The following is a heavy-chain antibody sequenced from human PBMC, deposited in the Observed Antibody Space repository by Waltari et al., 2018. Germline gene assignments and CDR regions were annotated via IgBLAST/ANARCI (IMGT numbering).Heavy chain of an antibody. J-gene: IGHJ5*02. Sequence: QVQLVQSGAEVKKPGASVKVSCKVSGYTLTELSMHWVRPAPGKGLAWMGGFDPEDGETIYAQKFQGRVTMTEDTSTDTAYMELGSLRSENTAVYYCATEGQPAAGNWFDPWGQGTLVTVSS. V-gene: IGHV1-24*01. D-gene: IGHD6-13*01. CDR3: ATEGQPAAGNWFDP. CDR2: FDPEDGET. CDR1: GYTLTELS.